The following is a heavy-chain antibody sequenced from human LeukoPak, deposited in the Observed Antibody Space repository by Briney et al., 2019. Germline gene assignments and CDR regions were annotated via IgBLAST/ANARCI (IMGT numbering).Heavy chain of an antibody. CDR3: ARGGLADGPPKYFYYGMDL. CDR1: GGILSGHS. J-gene: IGHJ6*02. V-gene: IGHV4-34*01. D-gene: IGHD2-15*01. Sequence: PAETLSLTCAVDGGILSGHSWSWIRQPPGKGLEWIGEVTHSGHPNYNPSLKSRVSISLDTSKKQISLGLRSVNAADTAVYYCARGGLADGPPKYFYYGMDLWGQGTTVTVSS. CDR2: VTHSGHP.